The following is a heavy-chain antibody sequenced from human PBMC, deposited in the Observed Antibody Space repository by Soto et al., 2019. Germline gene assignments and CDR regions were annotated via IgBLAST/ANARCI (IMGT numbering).Heavy chain of an antibody. D-gene: IGHD3-10*01. CDR1: GYTFTSYD. V-gene: IGHV1-8*01. CDR2: MNPNSGNT. CDR3: ARCLYYYGSGSYSYYYYYMDV. Sequence: QVQLVQSGAEVKKPGASVKVSCKASGYTFTSYDINWVRQATGQGLEWMGWMNPNSGNTGYAQKFQGRVTMTRNTSISTAYMELSSLRAEDTAVYYCARCLYYYGSGSYSYYYYYMDVWGKGTTVTVSS. J-gene: IGHJ6*03.